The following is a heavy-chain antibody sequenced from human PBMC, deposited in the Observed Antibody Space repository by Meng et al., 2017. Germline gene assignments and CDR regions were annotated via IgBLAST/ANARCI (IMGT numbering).Heavy chain of an antibody. CDR2: IIPIFGTA. J-gene: IGHJ4*02. Sequence: VQLVQAGAEVKKPWSSVKVHVQASGGTFVSYAISLVLPAPGQGLEWMGGIIPIFGTANYAQKFQGRVTITADKSTSTAYMELSSLRSEDTAVYYCARDGVGATEGYFDYWGQGTLVTVSS. CDR1: GGTFVSYA. CDR3: ARDGVGATEGYFDY. V-gene: IGHV1-69*06. D-gene: IGHD1-26*01.